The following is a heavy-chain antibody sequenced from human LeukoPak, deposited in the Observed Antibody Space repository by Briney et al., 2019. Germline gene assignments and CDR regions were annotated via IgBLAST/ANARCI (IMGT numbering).Heavy chain of an antibody. Sequence: GGSLRLSCAASGFTFSSYSMNWVRQAPGKGLEWVSSISSSSYIYYADSVKGRFTISRDNAKNSLYLQMNSLRAEDTAVYYCARDLYSYDGMDVWGQGTTVTVSS. J-gene: IGHJ6*02. CDR1: GFTFSSYS. V-gene: IGHV3-21*01. CDR2: ISSSSYI. CDR3: ARDLYSYDGMDV. D-gene: IGHD5-18*01.